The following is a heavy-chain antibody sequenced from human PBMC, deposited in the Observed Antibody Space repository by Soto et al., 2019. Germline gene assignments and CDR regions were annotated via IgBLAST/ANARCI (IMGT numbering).Heavy chain of an antibody. J-gene: IGHJ4*02. V-gene: IGHV3-48*03. CDR2: IRNSGSTI. D-gene: IGHD5-12*01. CDR1: GFTFSSYE. Sequence: SCAASGFTFSSYEMNWVRQAPGKGLEWISYIRNSGSTIYYADSVKGRFTISRDDAKNSLYLQMNILRAEDTAVYYCARSGYNVVFDYWGQGTLVTVSS. CDR3: ARSGYNVVFDY.